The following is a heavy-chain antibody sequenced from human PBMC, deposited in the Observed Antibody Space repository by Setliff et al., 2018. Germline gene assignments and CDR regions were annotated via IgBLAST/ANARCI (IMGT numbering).Heavy chain of an antibody. CDR3: TFARDGYDVFDI. D-gene: IGHD5-18*01. J-gene: IGHJ3*02. CDR1: GFSFSGSA. V-gene: IGHV3-73*01. CDR2: IRGRTDNYAT. Sequence: GSLRLSCAASGFSFSGSAVYWVRQASVKGLEWIGRIRGRTDNYATAYAASVRGRFTISRDDSRNTAYLQMNSLKTEDTAVYYCTFARDGYDVFDIWGQGTMVTVSS.